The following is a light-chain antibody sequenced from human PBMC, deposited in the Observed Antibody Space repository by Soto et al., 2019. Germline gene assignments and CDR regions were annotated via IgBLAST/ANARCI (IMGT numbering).Light chain of an antibody. CDR2: GVS. V-gene: IGKV3-20*01. J-gene: IGKJ1*01. Sequence: EIVLTQSPGTLSLPPGERATLSCRASQSVRSSYLAWYQQKLGQAPRLLIYGVSNRATGIPDRFSGSGSGTDFTLTISRLESEDFAVYYCQQYGTSPRTFGQGTKVEIK. CDR3: QQYGTSPRT. CDR1: QSVRSSY.